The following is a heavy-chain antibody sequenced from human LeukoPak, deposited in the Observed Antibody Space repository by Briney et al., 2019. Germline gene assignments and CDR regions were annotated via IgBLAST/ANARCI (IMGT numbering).Heavy chain of an antibody. D-gene: IGHD6-13*01. CDR1: GGTFSIYA. J-gene: IGHJ5*02. Sequence: ASVTVSCTASGGTFSIYAISWVRQAPGQGLEWMGGIIPIFGTANYAQKFQGRVTITADESTSTAYMELSSLRSEDTAVYYCARDAEAAAEVRWFDPWGQGTLVTVSS. CDR3: ARDAEAAAEVRWFDP. V-gene: IGHV1-69*13. CDR2: IIPIFGTA.